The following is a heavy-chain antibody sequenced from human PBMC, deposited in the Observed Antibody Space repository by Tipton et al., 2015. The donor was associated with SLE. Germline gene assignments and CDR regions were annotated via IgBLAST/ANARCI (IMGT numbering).Heavy chain of an antibody. V-gene: IGHV4-59*08. CDR2: IYYSGST. CDR1: GGSISSYY. J-gene: IGHJ3*02. D-gene: IGHD7-27*01. Sequence: TLSLTCTVSGGSISSYYWNWIRQPPGKGLEWIGYIYYSGSTNYNPSLKSRVTISVDTSKNQFSLKLSSVTAADTAVYYCARHISPLGAFDIWGQGTMVTVSS. CDR3: ARHISPLGAFDI.